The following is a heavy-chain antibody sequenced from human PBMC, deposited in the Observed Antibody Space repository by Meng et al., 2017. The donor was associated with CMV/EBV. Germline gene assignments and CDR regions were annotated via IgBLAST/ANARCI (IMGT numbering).Heavy chain of an antibody. V-gene: IGHV1-24*01. J-gene: IGHJ5*02. Sequence: QVQLVQSVVEVKKPWASVKVSCKVSGYTLTELSMHWVRQAPGKGLEWMGGFDPEDGETIYAQKFQGRVTMTEDTSTDTAYMELSSLRSEDTAVYYCATGGSTTDHREIDWFDPWGQGTLVTVSS. D-gene: IGHD3-16*01. CDR1: GYTLTELS. CDR3: ATGGSTTDHREIDWFDP. CDR2: FDPEDGET.